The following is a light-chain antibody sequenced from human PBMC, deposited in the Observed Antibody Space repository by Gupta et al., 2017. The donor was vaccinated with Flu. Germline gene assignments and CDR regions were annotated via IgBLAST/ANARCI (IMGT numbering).Light chain of an antibody. CDR3: HQYKTSPYT. CDR2: TGS. Sequence: IDTGSNRAPGIPDRFSGGGSGTDFTLTINRLEPEDSALYYCHQYKTSPYTFGQGTKLEIK. V-gene: IGKV3-20*01. J-gene: IGKJ2*01.